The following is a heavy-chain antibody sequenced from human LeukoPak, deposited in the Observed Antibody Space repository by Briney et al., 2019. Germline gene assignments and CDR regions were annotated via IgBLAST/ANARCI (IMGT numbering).Heavy chain of an antibody. Sequence: PSETLSLTCAVYGGSFSGYYWSWIRQPPGKGLEWIGEINHSGSTNYNPSLKSRVTISVDTSKNQFSLKLSSVTAADTAVYYCARGLLNYYDSSGYLDYWGQGTLVTVSS. D-gene: IGHD3-22*01. J-gene: IGHJ4*02. CDR1: GGSFSGYY. CDR3: ARGLLNYYDSSGYLDY. CDR2: INHSGST. V-gene: IGHV4-34*01.